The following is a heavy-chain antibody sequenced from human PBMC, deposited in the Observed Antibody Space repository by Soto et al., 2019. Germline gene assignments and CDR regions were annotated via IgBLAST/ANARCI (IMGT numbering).Heavy chain of an antibody. V-gene: IGHV6-1*01. CDR1: GDSVSSNSAA. J-gene: IGHJ6*02. CDR3: ARDRIEMATITLYYYYGMDV. CDR2: TYYRSKWYN. Sequence: PSQTLSLPCAISGDSVSSNSAAWNWIRQSPSRGLEWLGRTYYRSKWYNDYAVAVKSRITINPDTSKNQFSLQLNSVTPEDTAVYYCARDRIEMATITLYYYYGMDVWGQGTTVTVS. D-gene: IGHD5-12*01.